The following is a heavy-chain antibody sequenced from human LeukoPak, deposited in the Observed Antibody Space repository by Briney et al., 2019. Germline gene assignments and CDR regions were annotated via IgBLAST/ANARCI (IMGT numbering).Heavy chain of an antibody. J-gene: IGHJ4*02. CDR3: VRVGIDYGDYFDY. V-gene: IGHV3-7*05. Sequence: GGSLRLSCVASGLTFSRDWMSWVRQAPGKGLEWLANIKHDGSETNYVDSVKGRFTISRDKTKNSLYLQINSLRAEDTAVYYCVRVGIDYGDYFDYWGQGTLVTVS. CDR2: IKHDGSET. CDR1: GLTFSRDW. D-gene: IGHD4-17*01.